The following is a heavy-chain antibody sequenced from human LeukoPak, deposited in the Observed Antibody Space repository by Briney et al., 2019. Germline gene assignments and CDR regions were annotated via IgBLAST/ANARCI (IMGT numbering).Heavy chain of an antibody. CDR3: ARAFLWFGESPFDP. Sequence: ASVKVSCKASGYTFTSYGISWVRQAPGQGLEWMGWISAYNGNTNYAQKLQGRVTMTTDTSTSTAYMELRSLRSDDTAVYYCARAFLWFGESPFDPWGQGTLVTVSS. CDR1: GYTFTSYG. J-gene: IGHJ5*02. CDR2: ISAYNGNT. V-gene: IGHV1-18*01. D-gene: IGHD3-10*01.